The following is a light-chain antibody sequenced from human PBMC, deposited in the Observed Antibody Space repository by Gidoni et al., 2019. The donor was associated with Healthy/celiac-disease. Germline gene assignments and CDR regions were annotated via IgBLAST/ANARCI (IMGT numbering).Light chain of an antibody. Sequence: SYELTQPPSVSVSPGQTASITCSGDNLGDKYACWYQQKPGQSPVLVSYQDSKRPAGITERFSGSNSGNTATLTISGTQAMDEADYYCQAWDSSTGVFGTGTKVTVL. CDR2: QDS. CDR3: QAWDSSTGV. CDR1: NLGDKY. V-gene: IGLV3-1*01. J-gene: IGLJ1*01.